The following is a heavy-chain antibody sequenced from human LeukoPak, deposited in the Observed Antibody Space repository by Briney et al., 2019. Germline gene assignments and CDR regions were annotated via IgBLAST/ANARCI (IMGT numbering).Heavy chain of an antibody. CDR1: GFTFSGFS. D-gene: IGHD3-10*01. V-gene: IGHV3-48*04. Sequence: PGGSLRLSCAASGFTFSGFSMNWVRQAPGRGLEWISYISSNSSKMYYADSVKGRFTISRDNAKNSLYLQMNSLRAEDTALYYCAKNGHHYYGSGSYFDYWGQGTLVTVSS. J-gene: IGHJ4*02. CDR3: AKNGHHYYGSGSYFDY. CDR2: ISSNSSKM.